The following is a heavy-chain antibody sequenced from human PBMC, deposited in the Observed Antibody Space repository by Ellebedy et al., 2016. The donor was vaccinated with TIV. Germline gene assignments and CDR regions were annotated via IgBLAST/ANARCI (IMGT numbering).Heavy chain of an antibody. CDR1: GGTFSSYA. D-gene: IGHD5-12*01. J-gene: IGHJ6*02. CDR2: IIPIFGTA. CDR3: ARGLGYWYYYGMDV. V-gene: IGHV1-69*13. Sequence: SVKVSXXASGGTFSSYAISWVRQAPGQGLEWMGGIIPIFGTANYAQKFQGRVTITADESTSTAYMELSSLRSEDTAVYYCARGLGYWYYYGMDVWGQGTTVTVSS.